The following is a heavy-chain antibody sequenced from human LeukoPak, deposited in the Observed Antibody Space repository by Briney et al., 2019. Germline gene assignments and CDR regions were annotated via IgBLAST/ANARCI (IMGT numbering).Heavy chain of an antibody. CDR1: GFTFSDYY. CDR2: ISSSGSTI. V-gene: IGHV3-11*04. CDR3: ARGPGYCSGGSCFNYFDY. J-gene: IGHJ4*02. Sequence: GGSLRLYCAASGFTFSDYYMSWIRQAPGKGLEWVSYISSSGSTIYYADSVKGRFTISRDNAKNSLYLQMNSLRAEDTAVYYCARGPGYCSGGSCFNYFDYWGQGTLVTVSS. D-gene: IGHD2-15*01.